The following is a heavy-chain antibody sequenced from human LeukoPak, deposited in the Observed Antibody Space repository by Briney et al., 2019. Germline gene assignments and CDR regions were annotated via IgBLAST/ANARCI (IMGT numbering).Heavy chain of an antibody. D-gene: IGHD2-21*02. CDR1: GFTFSSYA. Sequence: PGGSLRLSRAASGFTFSSYAMSWVRQAPGKGLEWVSAISGSGGSTYYADSVKGRFTISRDNSKNTLYLQMNSLRAEDTAVYYCAKDRYSNCGGDCYSLFQHWGQGTLVTVSS. V-gene: IGHV3-23*01. CDR3: AKDRYSNCGGDCYSLFQH. CDR2: ISGSGGST. J-gene: IGHJ1*01.